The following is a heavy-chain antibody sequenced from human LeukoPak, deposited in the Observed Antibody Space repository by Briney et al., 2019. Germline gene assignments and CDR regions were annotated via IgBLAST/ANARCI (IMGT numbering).Heavy chain of an antibody. J-gene: IGHJ4*02. CDR2: IYYSGST. V-gene: IGHV4-39*02. D-gene: IGHD1-26*01. CDR3: ARGRPYSGGYHLDY. Sequence: SETLSLTCTVSGDSTSSDRYYGGWVRQPPGKGLEWIGNIYYSGSTYYNPSLKSRVAMSVDTSKNQSFLKLNSVTAADTAVYYCARGRPYSGGYHLDYWGQGTLVTVSS. CDR1: GDSTSSDRYY.